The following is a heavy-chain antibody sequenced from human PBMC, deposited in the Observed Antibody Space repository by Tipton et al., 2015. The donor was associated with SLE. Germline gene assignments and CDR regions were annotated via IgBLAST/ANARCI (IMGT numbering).Heavy chain of an antibody. Sequence: GSLRLSCAASGFTFSSYSMNWVRQAPGKGLEWVSSISSSSSYIYYADSVKGRFTISRDNAKNSLYLQMNSLRAEDTAVYYCAGSKGIAAAGWFDPWGQGTLVTVSS. J-gene: IGHJ5*02. D-gene: IGHD6-13*01. CDR3: AGSKGIAAAGWFDP. V-gene: IGHV3-21*01. CDR2: ISSSSSYI. CDR1: GFTFSSYS.